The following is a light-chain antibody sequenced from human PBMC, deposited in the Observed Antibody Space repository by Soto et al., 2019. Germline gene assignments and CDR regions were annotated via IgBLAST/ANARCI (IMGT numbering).Light chain of an antibody. V-gene: IGLV2-23*02. CDR2: EVS. CDR3: CSYAGSSTFYG. CDR1: SSDVGSYNL. J-gene: IGLJ1*01. Sequence: QSALTQPASVSGSPGQSITISCTGTSSDVGSYNLVSWYQQHPGKVPKLMIFEVSKRPSGVSNRFSGSKSGDTASLTISGLQAEDEADYYCCSYAGSSTFYGFGTGTKVTVL.